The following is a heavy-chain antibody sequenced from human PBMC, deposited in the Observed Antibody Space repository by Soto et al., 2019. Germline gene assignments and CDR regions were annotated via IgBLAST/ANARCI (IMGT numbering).Heavy chain of an antibody. CDR1: GGTFSSYA. CDR2: IIPIFGTA. Sequence: SVKVSCKASGGTFSSYAISWVRQAPGQGLEWMGGIIPIFGTANYTQKFQGRVTITADESTSTAYMELSSLRSEDTAVYYCARGSSSWLDPRWFDPWGQGTLVTVSS. D-gene: IGHD6-13*01. CDR3: ARGSSSWLDPRWFDP. V-gene: IGHV1-69*13. J-gene: IGHJ5*02.